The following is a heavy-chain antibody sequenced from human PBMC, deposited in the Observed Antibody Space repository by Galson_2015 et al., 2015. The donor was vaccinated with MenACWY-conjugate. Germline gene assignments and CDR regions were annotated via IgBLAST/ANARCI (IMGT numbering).Heavy chain of an antibody. CDR1: GASISGSSYY. CDR2: AYYRGST. V-gene: IGHV4-39*01. J-gene: IGHJ3*02. D-gene: IGHD3-10*01. Sequence: LSLTCNISGASISGSSYYWGWIRQPPGKGLEWIVSAYYRGSTYYKSSLKSRVTISLDASQNQVSLRLSSVTAADTAVYYCVRPSAGYFGSGNHAFDIWGPGTMVTVSS. CDR3: VRPSAGYFGSGNHAFDI.